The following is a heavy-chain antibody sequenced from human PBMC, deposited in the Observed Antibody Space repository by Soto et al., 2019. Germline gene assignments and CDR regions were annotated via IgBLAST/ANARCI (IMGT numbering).Heavy chain of an antibody. CDR1: GYTFTNYG. J-gene: IGHJ5*02. CDR3: ARGVGSGSYCNQYNWFDP. CDR2: INVYNGNT. D-gene: IGHD3-10*01. V-gene: IGHV1-18*01. Sequence: QVQLVQSGGEVKKPGASVKVSCKASGYTFTNYGISWVRQAPGQGLEWMGWINVYNGNTKYAQKVQGRVTMTTDTXTXTXXMELRSLRSDDTAVYYCARGVGSGSYCNQYNWFDPWGQGTLVTVSS.